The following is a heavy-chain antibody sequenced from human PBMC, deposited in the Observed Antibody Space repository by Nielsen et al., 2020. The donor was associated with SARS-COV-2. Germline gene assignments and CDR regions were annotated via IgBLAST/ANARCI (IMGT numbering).Heavy chain of an antibody. CDR2: IYYSGST. Sequence: SETLSLTCTVSGGSISSGGYYWSWIRQHPGKGLEWIGYIYYSGSTYYNPSLESRVTISVDTSKNQFSLKLSSVTAADTAVYYCARGPRLFAGTSGYFQHWGQGTLVTVSS. V-gene: IGHV4-31*03. D-gene: IGHD3-10*01. CDR1: GGSISSGGYY. CDR3: ARGPRLFAGTSGYFQH. J-gene: IGHJ1*01.